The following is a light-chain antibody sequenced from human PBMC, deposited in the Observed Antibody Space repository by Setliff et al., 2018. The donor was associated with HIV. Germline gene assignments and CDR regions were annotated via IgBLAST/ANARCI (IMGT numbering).Light chain of an antibody. V-gene: IGLV2-14*01. CDR1: SSGVGTYDF. J-gene: IGLJ1*01. CDR2: EVS. Sequence: QSALAQPASVSGSPGQSITISCTGTSSGVGTYDFVSWFNQRPGKAPRLIIYEVSYRPSVVSDRFSGSKSGNSASLVISGLQAEDEADYHCSSYSTTGTLFGPGTKVTVL. CDR3: SSYSTTGTL.